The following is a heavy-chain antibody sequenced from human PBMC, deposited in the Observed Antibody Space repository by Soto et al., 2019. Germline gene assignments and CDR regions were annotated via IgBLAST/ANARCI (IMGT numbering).Heavy chain of an antibody. CDR2: IYPGDSHT. Sequence: GESLKISCKASGYSFTSYWIGWVRQMPGKGLEWMGIIYPGDSHTRYSPSFQGQVSISADRSTSIAYLQWSSLKAADTAMYYCVRHNYYDSSGYGYYYYAMDVWGQGTTVTVSS. CDR3: VRHNYYDSSGYGYYYYAMDV. V-gene: IGHV5-51*01. D-gene: IGHD3-22*01. CDR1: GYSFTSYW. J-gene: IGHJ6*02.